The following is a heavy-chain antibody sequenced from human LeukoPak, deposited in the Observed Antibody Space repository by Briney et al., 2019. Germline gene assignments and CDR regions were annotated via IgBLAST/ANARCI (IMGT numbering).Heavy chain of an antibody. Sequence: GGSLRLSCAASRFTFNTYWMHWVRQAPGKGLVWVSRIDSDGNSTAYADSVKGRFTISRDNSKNTMYLQMNSLRAEDTAVYYCAKDLSYIGFGYWGQATLVTVSS. J-gene: IGHJ4*02. V-gene: IGHV3-74*01. CDR3: AKDLSYIGFGY. CDR2: IDSDGNST. CDR1: RFTFNTYW. D-gene: IGHD2-15*01.